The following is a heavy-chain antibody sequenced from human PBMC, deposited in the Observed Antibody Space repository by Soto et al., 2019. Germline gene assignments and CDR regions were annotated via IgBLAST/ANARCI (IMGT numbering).Heavy chain of an antibody. J-gene: IGHJ5*02. CDR3: ARRPVMVRGVIGA. CDR1: GGSFSCYY. V-gene: IGHV4-34*01. D-gene: IGHD3-10*01. CDR2: INHSGST. Sequence: SETLSLTCAVYGGSFSCYYLSWIRQPPGKGLEWIGEINHSGSTNYNPSLKSRVTISVDTSKNQFSLKLSSVTAADTAVYYCARRPVMVRGVIGAWGQGTLVTVSS.